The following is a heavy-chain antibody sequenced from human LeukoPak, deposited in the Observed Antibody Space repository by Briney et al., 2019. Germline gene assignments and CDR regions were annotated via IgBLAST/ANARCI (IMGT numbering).Heavy chain of an antibody. CDR2: IFYNGRT. CDR3: ARQVAVVEPTDPNWFDS. CDR1: GDSIGRSTYY. Sequence: ASETLSLTCNVSGDSIGRSTYYWGWVRQPPEKGLEWFGSIFYNGRTYYTPSLQSRVIMSLDTSKNQFSLRLTSVTAADTAVYYCARQVAVVEPTDPNWFDSWGQGTLVTVSS. J-gene: IGHJ5*01. V-gene: IGHV4-39*07. D-gene: IGHD2-21*01.